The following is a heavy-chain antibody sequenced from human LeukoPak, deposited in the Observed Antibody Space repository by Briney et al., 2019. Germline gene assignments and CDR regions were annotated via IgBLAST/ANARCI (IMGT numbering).Heavy chain of an antibody. CDR3: ARENEAASIDY. J-gene: IGHJ4*02. D-gene: IGHD2-15*01. CDR2: IYYSGST. CDR1: GGSISSGGYY. Sequence: PSETLSLTCTVSGGSISSGGYYWSWIRQHPGKGLEWIGYIYYSGSTYYNPSLKSRVTLSVDTSKNQFSLKLSSVTAADTAVYYCARENEAASIDYWGQGTLVTVSS. V-gene: IGHV4-31*03.